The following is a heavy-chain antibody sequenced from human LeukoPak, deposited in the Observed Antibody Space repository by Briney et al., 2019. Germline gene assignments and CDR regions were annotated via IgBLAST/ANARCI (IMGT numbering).Heavy chain of an antibody. Sequence: SETLSLTCAVSGGSITSTSYYWGWIRQPPGKGLEWIGRIYYSGSTYYNPSLKSRVTISVDTSKNQFSLKLSSVTAADMAVYYCASDTYGYVTPGYFDYWGQGILVTVSS. V-gene: IGHV4-39*01. CDR1: GGSITSTSYY. J-gene: IGHJ4*02. D-gene: IGHD5-18*01. CDR2: IYYSGST. CDR3: ASDTYGYVTPGYFDY.